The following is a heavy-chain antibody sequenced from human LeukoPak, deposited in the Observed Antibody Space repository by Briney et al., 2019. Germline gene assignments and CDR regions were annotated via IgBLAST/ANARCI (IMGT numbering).Heavy chain of an antibody. Sequence: SVKVSCKASGGTFSSYAICWVRQAPGQGLEWMGRIIPIFGTATYAQKFQGRVTITTDESTTTAYMELSSLRSEDTAVYCCARYSLYDFDIWGQGTMVTVSS. J-gene: IGHJ3*02. D-gene: IGHD2-15*01. CDR2: IIPIFGTA. V-gene: IGHV1-69*05. CDR3: ARYSLYDFDI. CDR1: GGTFSSYA.